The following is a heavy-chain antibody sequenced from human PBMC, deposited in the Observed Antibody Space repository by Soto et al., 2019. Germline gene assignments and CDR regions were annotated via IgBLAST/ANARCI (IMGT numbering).Heavy chain of an antibody. CDR2: IIPILGIA. J-gene: IGHJ6*02. V-gene: IGHV1-69*02. Sequence: QVQLVQSGAEVKKPGSSVKVSCKASGGTFSSYTISWVRQAPGQGLEWMGRIIPILGIANYAQKFQGRVTITADKSTSTAYMELSSLRSEDTAVYYFATPTGIALYGMDVWGQGTTVTVSS. CDR3: ATPTGIALYGMDV. D-gene: IGHD6-13*01. CDR1: GGTFSSYT.